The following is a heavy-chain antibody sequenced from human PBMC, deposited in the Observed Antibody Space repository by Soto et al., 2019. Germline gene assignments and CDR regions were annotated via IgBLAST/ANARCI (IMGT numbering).Heavy chain of an antibody. CDR3: ARDLRDIVVVPAGWEDAFDI. V-gene: IGHV1-18*01. CDR1: GYTFTSYG. CDR2: ISAYNGNT. Sequence: QVPLVQSGAEVKKPGASVKVSCKASGYTFTSYGISWVRQAPGQGLEWMGWISAYNGNTNYAQKLQGRVTMTTDTSTSTAYMELRSLRSDDTAVYYCARDLRDIVVVPAGWEDAFDIWGQGTMVTVSS. D-gene: IGHD2-2*01. J-gene: IGHJ3*02.